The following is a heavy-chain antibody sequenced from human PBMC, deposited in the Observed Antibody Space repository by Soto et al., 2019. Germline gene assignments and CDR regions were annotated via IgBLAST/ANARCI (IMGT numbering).Heavy chain of an antibody. Sequence: GGSLRLSCVVSEFTFSSSWMHWVRQGPGKGLVWVSRMNSDGRIINYADSVKGRFTTSRDNAKNTLYLQMNSLRAEDTAVYYCANVGPYSSGWYASEYWGQGTLVTVSS. J-gene: IGHJ4*02. CDR2: MNSDGRII. CDR1: EFTFSSSW. V-gene: IGHV3-74*01. D-gene: IGHD6-19*01. CDR3: ANVGPYSSGWYASEY.